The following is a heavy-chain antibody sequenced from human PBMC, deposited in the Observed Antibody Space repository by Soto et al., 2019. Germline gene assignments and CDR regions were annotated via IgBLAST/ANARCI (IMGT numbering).Heavy chain of an antibody. V-gene: IGHV3-23*01. CDR2: ISGSGGST. CDR3: ARLRKNGWIFGVVIMGDGWFDP. CDR1: GFTFSSYA. J-gene: IGHJ5*02. D-gene: IGHD3-3*01. Sequence: GGSLRLSCAASGFTFSSYAMSWVRQAPGKGLEWVSAISGSGGSTYYADSVKGRFTISRDNSKNTLYLQMNSLKASDTAMYYCARLRKNGWIFGVVIMGDGWFDPWGQGTLVTVSS.